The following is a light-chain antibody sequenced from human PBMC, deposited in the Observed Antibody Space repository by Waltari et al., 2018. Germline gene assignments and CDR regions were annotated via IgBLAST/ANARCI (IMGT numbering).Light chain of an antibody. V-gene: IGLV4-69*01. CDR2: VNRAGSH. CDR1: SGHSSNI. J-gene: IGLJ3*02. Sequence: QLVLTQSPSASASLGASVKLTCTLSSGHSSNIIAWLQQQPGKGPRDLMKVNRAGSHRKGDEIPDRCSGSSSGAERYLTISSLQAEDEADYYCETGGHGTWVFGGGTKLTVL. CDR3: ETGGHGTWV.